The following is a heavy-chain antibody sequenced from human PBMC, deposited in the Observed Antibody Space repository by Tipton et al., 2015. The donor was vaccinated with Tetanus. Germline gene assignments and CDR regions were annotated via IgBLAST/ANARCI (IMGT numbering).Heavy chain of an antibody. CDR1: GYTFTDYY. CDR2: INPNTGDT. V-gene: IGHV1-2*06. Sequence: QSGPEVKKPGASVKVSCKTSGYTFTDYYINWVRQAPGQGLEWMGRINPNTGDTKYAQKFQGRVTMTRDTSISTAYMELSSLTSEDTAVYYCARGVEFGHYGMDVWGQGTTVTASS. CDR3: ARGVEFGHYGMDV. J-gene: IGHJ6*02. D-gene: IGHD3-16*01.